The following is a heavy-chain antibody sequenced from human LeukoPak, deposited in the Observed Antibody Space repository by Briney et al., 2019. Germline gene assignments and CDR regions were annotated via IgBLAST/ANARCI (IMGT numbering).Heavy chain of an antibody. V-gene: IGHV3-33*01. Sequence: QPGRSLRLSCAASGFAFNTYAMHWVRQAPGKGLEWVTLIWHDGSHKFYIDSVRGRFTISRDNSRNTVYLQMNGLRAEDTAVYYCARGEYQLPGDYWGQGTLVTVSS. D-gene: IGHD2-2*01. J-gene: IGHJ4*02. CDR1: GFAFNTYA. CDR3: ARGEYQLPGDY. CDR2: IWHDGSHK.